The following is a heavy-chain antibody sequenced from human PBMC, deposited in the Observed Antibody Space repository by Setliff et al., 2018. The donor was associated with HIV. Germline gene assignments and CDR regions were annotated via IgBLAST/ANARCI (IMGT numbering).Heavy chain of an antibody. J-gene: IGHJ4*02. CDR2: IYHSGST. Sequence: SETLSLTCTVSGHSITSDYQWGWIRQPPGKGLEWIGSIYHSGSTYYNPSLKSRVTISVDTTKSQISLRLISVTAADTAVFYCVRVDYGDYDFDYWGQGTLVTVSS. CDR3: VRVDYGDYDFDY. V-gene: IGHV4-38-2*02. D-gene: IGHD4-17*01. CDR1: GHSITSDYQ.